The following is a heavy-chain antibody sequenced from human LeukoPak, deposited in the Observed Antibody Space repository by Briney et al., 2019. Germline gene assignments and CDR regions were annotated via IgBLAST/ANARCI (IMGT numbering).Heavy chain of an antibody. Sequence: SETLSLTCAVYGGSFSGYYWSWIRQPPGKGLEWIGEINHSGSTNYNPSLKSRVTISVDTSKNQLSLRLSSVTAADTAVYYCARGRGDYYDSSGYYPYYFDYWGQGTLVTVSS. CDR1: GGSFSGYY. V-gene: IGHV4-34*01. CDR3: ARGRGDYYDSSGYYPYYFDY. J-gene: IGHJ4*02. D-gene: IGHD3-22*01. CDR2: INHSGST.